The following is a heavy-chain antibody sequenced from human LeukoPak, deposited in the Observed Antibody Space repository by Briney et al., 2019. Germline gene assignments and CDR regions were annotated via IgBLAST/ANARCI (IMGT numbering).Heavy chain of an antibody. CDR2: IKGNSGSYAT. CDR1: GFNFNVST. Sequence: GGSLRLSCVASGFNFNVSTIHWVRQTSGKRLEWVCHIKGNSGSYATTYAASVEGRFTISRDASTNTVYLQMNSLKAADTAVYYCTRKLPRVPYWFRPWGQGTLVIVSS. D-gene: IGHD3-10*01. CDR3: TRKLPRVPYWFRP. J-gene: IGHJ1*01. V-gene: IGHV3-73*01.